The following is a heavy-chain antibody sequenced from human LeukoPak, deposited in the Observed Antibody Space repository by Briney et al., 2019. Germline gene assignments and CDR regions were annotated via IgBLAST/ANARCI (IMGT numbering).Heavy chain of an antibody. J-gene: IGHJ4*02. Sequence: PSETLSLTCAVYGGSFSGYYWSWIRRPPGKGLEWTGEINHSGSTNYNPSLKSRVTISVDTSKNPFSLKLSSVTAADTAVYYCASGLFDYWGQGTLVTVSS. CDR1: GGSFSGYY. CDR2: INHSGST. V-gene: IGHV4-34*01. CDR3: ASGLFDY.